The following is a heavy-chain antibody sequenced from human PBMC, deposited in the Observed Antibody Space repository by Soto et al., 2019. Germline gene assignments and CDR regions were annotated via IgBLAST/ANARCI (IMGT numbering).Heavy chain of an antibody. CDR1: GCSISSSSYY. J-gene: IGHJ4*02. Sequence: QLQLQESGPGLVKPSETLSLTCTVSGCSISSSSYYWGWIRQPPGKGLEWIGSIYYSGSTYYNPSLKSRVTISVDTSKNQFSLKLSSVTAADTAVYYCARFSGDVDTHFDYWGQGTLVTVSS. D-gene: IGHD5-18*01. V-gene: IGHV4-39*01. CDR2: IYYSGST. CDR3: ARFSGDVDTHFDY.